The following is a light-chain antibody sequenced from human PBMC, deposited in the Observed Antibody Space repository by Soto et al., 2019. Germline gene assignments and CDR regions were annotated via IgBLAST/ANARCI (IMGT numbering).Light chain of an antibody. CDR2: GAS. Sequence: EIVLTQSPGTLSLSPGERATLSCRASQSVSSSYLAWYQQKPGQAPRLLIYGASSRATGIPDRFSGSGSGTDFTLTICRLEPEDFAVYYCQRYGSSPLTFGGGTKVDIK. J-gene: IGKJ4*01. CDR3: QRYGSSPLT. CDR1: QSVSSSY. V-gene: IGKV3-20*01.